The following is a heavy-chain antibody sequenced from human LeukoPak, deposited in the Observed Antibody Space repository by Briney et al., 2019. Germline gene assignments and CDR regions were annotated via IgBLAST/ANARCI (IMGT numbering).Heavy chain of an antibody. V-gene: IGHV3-30-3*01. CDR2: ISYDGSNK. J-gene: IGHJ3*02. D-gene: IGHD1-26*01. Sequence: GGSLRLSCAASGFTSSSYAMHWVRQAPGKGLEWVAVISYDGSNKYYADSVKGRFTISRDNSKNTLYLQMNSLRAEDTAVYYCARDPLDVGASEWFFDIWGQGTMVTVSS. CDR1: GFTSSSYA. CDR3: ARDPLDVGASEWFFDI.